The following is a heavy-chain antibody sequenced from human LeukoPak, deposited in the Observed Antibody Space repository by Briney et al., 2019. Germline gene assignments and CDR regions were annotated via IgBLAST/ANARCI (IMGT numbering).Heavy chain of an antibody. CDR3: AKGDIVVVPAAIESEYFQH. Sequence: GGSLRLSCAASGFTFSSYGMHWVRQAPGKGLEWVAFIRYDGSNKYYADSVKGRFTISRDNSKNTLYLQMNSLRAEDTAVYYCAKGDIVVVPAAIESEYFQHWGQGTLVTVSS. CDR1: GFTFSSYG. D-gene: IGHD2-2*02. J-gene: IGHJ1*01. CDR2: IRYDGSNK. V-gene: IGHV3-30*02.